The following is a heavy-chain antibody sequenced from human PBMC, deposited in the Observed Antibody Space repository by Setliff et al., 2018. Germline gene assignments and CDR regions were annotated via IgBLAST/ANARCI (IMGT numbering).Heavy chain of an antibody. CDR2: INPKTGGT. CDR3: AREPYDYIWGSYRSPYFGH. CDR1: GYTFVGYY. J-gene: IGHJ4*02. D-gene: IGHD3-16*02. V-gene: IGHV1-2*02. Sequence: SVKVSCKASGYTFVGYYLHWVRQAPGQGLEWMGWINPKTGGTNYAQKFQGRVTMTRDASINTAFMHLSSLKSDDMAVYYCAREPYDYIWGSYRSPYFGHWGQGALVTVSS.